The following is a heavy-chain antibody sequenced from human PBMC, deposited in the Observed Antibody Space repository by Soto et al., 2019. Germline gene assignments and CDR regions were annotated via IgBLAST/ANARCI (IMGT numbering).Heavy chain of an antibody. V-gene: IGHV3-23*01. Sequence: PGGTLTLSCVASGFNISYNAMSWVRQAPGQGLQWVSTISGSGEKTYYADSVKGRFTISSDRSKNTLYLQVDSLRADDTAVYYCARLPGGTAPLQDYWGQGTMVTVSS. CDR3: ARLPGGTAPLQDY. J-gene: IGHJ4*02. CDR2: ISGSGEKT. CDR1: GFNISYNA. D-gene: IGHD2-21*02.